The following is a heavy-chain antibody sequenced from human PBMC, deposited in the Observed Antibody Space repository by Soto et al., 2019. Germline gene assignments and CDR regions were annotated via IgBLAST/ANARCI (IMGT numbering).Heavy chain of an antibody. Sequence: SETLSLTCNVSGGSISNYYWTWVRQSPEKGLEWIGYMYYNGNINYNPSLKSRVTISIDTSKNQFSLTLKSVTAADTAVYYCASGGNWLDPWGPGVMVTVYS. CDR2: MYYNGNI. V-gene: IGHV4-59*01. CDR1: GGSISNYY. J-gene: IGHJ5*02. CDR3: ASGGNWLDP. D-gene: IGHD3-16*01.